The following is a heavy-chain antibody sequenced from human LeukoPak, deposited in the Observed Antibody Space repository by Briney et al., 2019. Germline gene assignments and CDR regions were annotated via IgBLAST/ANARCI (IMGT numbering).Heavy chain of an antibody. V-gene: IGHV3-43*02. J-gene: IGHJ5*02. CDR1: GFTFDDYA. CDR2: ISGDGGST. Sequence: GESLRLSCAASGFTFDDYAMHWVRQAPGKGLEWVSLISGDGGSTYYADSVKGRFTISRDNSKNSLYLQMNSLRTEDTALYYCAKVGGNYHDNSGYGTWGQGTLVTVSS. CDR3: AKVGGNYHDNSGYGT. D-gene: IGHD3-22*01.